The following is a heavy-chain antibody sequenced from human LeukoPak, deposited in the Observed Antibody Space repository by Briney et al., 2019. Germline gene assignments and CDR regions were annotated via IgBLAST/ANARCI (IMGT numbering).Heavy chain of an antibody. J-gene: IGHJ3*02. D-gene: IGHD3-22*01. CDR3: AREYYDSNKAPALDI. CDR2: IYTSGTT. CDR1: GGSITSGSYY. V-gene: IGHV4-61*02. Sequence: SETLSLTCTVSGGSITSGSYYWSWIRQSAGKGLEWIGRIYTSGTTNSNPSLKSRVTISVDTSKNQFSLKLSSVTAADTAVYYCAREYYDSNKAPALDIWGQGTMVTVSS.